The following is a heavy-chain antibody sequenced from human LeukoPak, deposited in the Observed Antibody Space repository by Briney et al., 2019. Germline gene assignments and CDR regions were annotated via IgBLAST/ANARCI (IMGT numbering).Heavy chain of an antibody. D-gene: IGHD3-22*01. J-gene: IGHJ4*02. CDR3: ARDHGSGYYSLVSGYFDY. V-gene: IGHV4-34*09. Sequence: PSETLSLTCAVYGGSFSGYYWSWIRQPPGKGLEWIGEINHSGSTNYNPSLKSRVTISVDTSKNQFSLKLSSVTAADTAVYYCARDHGSGYYSLVSGYFDYWGQGTLVTVSS. CDR1: GGSFSGYY. CDR2: INHSGST.